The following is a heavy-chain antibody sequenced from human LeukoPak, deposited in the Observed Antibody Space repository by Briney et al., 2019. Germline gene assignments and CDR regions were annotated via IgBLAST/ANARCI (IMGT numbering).Heavy chain of an antibody. CDR3: ARQHGDYALSSSSGVDV. J-gene: IGHJ6*02. D-gene: IGHD4-17*01. CDR1: GYRFTNYW. CDR2: IYPGDSDN. V-gene: IGHV5-51*01. Sequence: GESLKISFQGSGYRFTNYWIAWGRQMPGKGQEWVGIIYPGDSDNRYSPSFQGQVTISVDKSISTAYLQWSSLKASDTAMYYCARQHGDYALSSSSGVDVWGQGTTVTVSS.